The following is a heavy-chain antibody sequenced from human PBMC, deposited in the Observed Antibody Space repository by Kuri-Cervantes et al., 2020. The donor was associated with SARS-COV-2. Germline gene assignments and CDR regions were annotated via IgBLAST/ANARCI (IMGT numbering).Heavy chain of an antibody. CDR3: ARGIAAAGYFDY. D-gene: IGHD6-13*01. CDR1: GFTFSSYW. Sequence: GESLKISCAASGFTFSSYWMHWVRQAPGKGLVWVSRINSDGSSTSYADSVKGRFTISRDNAKNTLYLQMNSLRAEDTAVYYCARGIAAAGYFDYWGQGTLVTDSS. CDR2: INSDGSST. J-gene: IGHJ4*02. V-gene: IGHV3-74*01.